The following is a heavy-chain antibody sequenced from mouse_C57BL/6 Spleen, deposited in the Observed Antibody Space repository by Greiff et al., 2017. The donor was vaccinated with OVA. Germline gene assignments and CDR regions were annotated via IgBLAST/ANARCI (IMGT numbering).Heavy chain of an antibody. V-gene: IGHV1-39*01. D-gene: IGHD1-1*01. CDR3: ARYGIPFTTVVAPAMDY. CDR1: GYSFTDYN. J-gene: IGHJ4*01. CDR2: INPNNGTT. Sequence: EVQLQQSGPELVKPGASVKISCKASGYSFTDYNMNWVKQSHGKSLEWIGGINPNNGTTRYNQKFKGKATLTVDTSSSTAYMQLNRQTSEDTAVYYCARYGIPFTTVVAPAMDYWGQGTSVTVSS.